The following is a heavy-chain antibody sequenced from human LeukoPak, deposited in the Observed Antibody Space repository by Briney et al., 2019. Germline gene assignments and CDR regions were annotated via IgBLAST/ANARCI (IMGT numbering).Heavy chain of an antibody. CDR3: ARDGRVDYGDYTFDY. V-gene: IGHV4-59*01. Sequence: SETLSLTCTVSGGSMRSYYWSWIRQPPGKGLEWIGYIYYSGSTNYNPSLKSRVTMLVDTSKNQFSLKLSSVTAADTAVYYCARDGRVDYGDYTFDYWGQGTLVTVSS. CDR1: GGSMRSYY. CDR2: IYYSGST. D-gene: IGHD4-17*01. J-gene: IGHJ4*02.